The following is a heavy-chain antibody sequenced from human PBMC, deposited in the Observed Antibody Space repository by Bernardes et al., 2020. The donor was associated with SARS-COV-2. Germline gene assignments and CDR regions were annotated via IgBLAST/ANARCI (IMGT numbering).Heavy chain of an antibody. CDR2: LNPDSGAR. D-gene: IGHD2-2*01. Sequence: ASVKVSCQASGYTFSDFYLHWVRQAPGQGLEWMGWLNPDSGARNSAQKFQGRLTMARDPSISTAYMELTRLQSDDTAIYYCAKTQVPGPFSYFFDSWGQGTLVSVSS. V-gene: IGHV1-2*02. J-gene: IGHJ4*02. CDR3: AKTQVPGPFSYFFDS. CDR1: GYTFSDFY.